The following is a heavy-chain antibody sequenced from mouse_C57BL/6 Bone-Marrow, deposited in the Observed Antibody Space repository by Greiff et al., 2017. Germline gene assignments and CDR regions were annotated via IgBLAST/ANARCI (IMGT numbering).Heavy chain of an antibody. CDR3: ARVRTVVSDY. D-gene: IGHD1-1*01. Sequence: VQVVESGAELARPGASVKLSCKASGYTFTSYGLSWVKQRTGQGLEWIGEIYPRSGNTYYNEKFKGKATLTADKSSSTAYMELRSLTSEDSAVYFCARVRTVVSDYWGQGTTLTVSS. V-gene: IGHV1-81*01. CDR1: GYTFTSYG. J-gene: IGHJ2*01. CDR2: IYPRSGNT.